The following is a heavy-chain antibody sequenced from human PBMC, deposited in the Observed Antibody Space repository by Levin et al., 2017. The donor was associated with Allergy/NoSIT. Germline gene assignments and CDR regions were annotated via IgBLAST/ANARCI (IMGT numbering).Heavy chain of an antibody. Sequence: SETLSLTCTVSGGSISSYYWSWIRQPPGKGLEWIGYIYYSGSTNYNPSLKSRVTISVDTSKNQFSLKLSSVTAADTAVYYCARVREYYYGSGSYYIPLHFDYWGQGTLVTVSS. CDR3: ARVREYYYGSGSYYIPLHFDY. V-gene: IGHV4-59*01. J-gene: IGHJ4*02. CDR2: IYYSGST. CDR1: GGSISSYY. D-gene: IGHD3-10*01.